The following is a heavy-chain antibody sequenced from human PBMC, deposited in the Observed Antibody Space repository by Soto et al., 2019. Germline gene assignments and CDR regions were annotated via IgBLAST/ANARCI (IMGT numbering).Heavy chain of an antibody. CDR2: ISSTGGST. D-gene: IGHD1-26*01. V-gene: IGHV3-23*01. J-gene: IGHJ4*02. CDR3: AKRSPSGTYYFDF. Sequence: GGSLRLSCAASGFTFTDYPMSWVRQAPGKGLEWVSVISSTGGSTYYADSVKGRFTISRDNSKNTLYLHVNSLRAEDTAIYYCAKRSPSGTYYFDFWGQGTLVTVSS. CDR1: GFTFTDYP.